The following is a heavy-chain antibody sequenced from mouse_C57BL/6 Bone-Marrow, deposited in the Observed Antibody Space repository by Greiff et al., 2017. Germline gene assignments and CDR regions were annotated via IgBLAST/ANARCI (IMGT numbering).Heavy chain of an antibody. Sequence: EVKLMESGGGLVKPGGSLKLSCAASGFTFSSYAMSWVRQTPEKRLAWVATISDGGSYTYYPDNVKGRFTISRDNAKNNLYLQMSHLKSEDTARYYCARERLDYFDYWGQGTTLTVSS. V-gene: IGHV5-4*01. CDR1: GFTFSSYA. CDR2: ISDGGSYT. CDR3: ARERLDYFDY. D-gene: IGHD2-4*01. J-gene: IGHJ2*01.